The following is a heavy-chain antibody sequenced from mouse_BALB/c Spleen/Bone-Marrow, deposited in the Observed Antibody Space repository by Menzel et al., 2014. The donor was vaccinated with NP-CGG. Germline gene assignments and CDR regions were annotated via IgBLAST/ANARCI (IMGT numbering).Heavy chain of an antibody. CDR3: TRKLPAMDY. CDR1: GYSSTTFW. CDR2: IYPGNNDT. D-gene: IGHD1-1*01. J-gene: IGHJ4*01. Sequence: EVKLQESGTVLARPGASVKMSCKASGYSSTTFWMHWVKRRPGQGLEWIGAIYPGNNDTSYNQKFKGKAKLTAVTSASTAYMELSSLTNEDSAVYYCTRKLPAMDYWGQGTSLTVSS. V-gene: IGHV1-5*01.